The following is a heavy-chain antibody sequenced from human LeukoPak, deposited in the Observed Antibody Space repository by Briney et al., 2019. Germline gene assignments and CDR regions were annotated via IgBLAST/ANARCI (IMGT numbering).Heavy chain of an antibody. J-gene: IGHJ4*02. D-gene: IGHD2-15*01. CDR3: SGYCSGDSCYLFYY. Sequence: GGSLRLSCTASGFTVSNNYMGWVRQAPAKGLEWVSVINTVGTTYYADFVKGRFTISRDNSKDTLYLQMNSLRAEDTAVYYCSGYCSGDSCYLFYYWGQGTLDTVSS. V-gene: IGHV3-66*02. CDR2: INTVGTT. CDR1: GFTVSNNY.